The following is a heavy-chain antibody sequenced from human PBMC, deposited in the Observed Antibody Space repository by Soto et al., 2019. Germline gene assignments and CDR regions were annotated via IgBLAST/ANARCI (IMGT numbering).Heavy chain of an antibody. V-gene: IGHV3-48*01. D-gene: IGHD5-18*01. CDR1: GFTFSSYS. J-gene: IGHJ4*02. CDR2: ISSSSSTI. CDR3: ARDYSSYGPIDY. Sequence: GGSLRLSCAASGFTFSSYSMNWVRQAPGKGLEGVSYISSSSSTIYYADPVKGQFTISRDNAKNSLYLQMNSLRADDTAVYYSARDYSSYGPIDYWGQGTLVTVSS.